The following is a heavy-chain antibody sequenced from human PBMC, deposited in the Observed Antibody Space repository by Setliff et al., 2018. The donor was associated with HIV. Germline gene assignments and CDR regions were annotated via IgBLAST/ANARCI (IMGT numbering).Heavy chain of an antibody. Sequence: SVKVSCKASGGTFSSYTFSWVRQAPGQGLEWMGGLIPSFGTSNYAQNFQGRVTITADESTSTAYMELSSLRTEDTAVYYCAGSCSGGSCGAFEIWGQGTMVSVSS. CDR3: AGSCSGGSCGAFEI. V-gene: IGHV1-69*13. CDR1: GGTFSSYT. CDR2: LIPSFGTS. J-gene: IGHJ3*02. D-gene: IGHD2-15*01.